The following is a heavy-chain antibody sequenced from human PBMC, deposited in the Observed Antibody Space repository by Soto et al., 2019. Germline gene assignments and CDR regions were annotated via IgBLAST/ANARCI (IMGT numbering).Heavy chain of an antibody. V-gene: IGHV4-34*01. CDR3: ARYQVHDFWSGYYQVRYYFDY. D-gene: IGHD3-3*01. CDR2: INHSGST. CDR1: GGSFSGDY. Sequence: PSETLSLTCEGYGGSFSGDYWSWIRQPRGKGVEGSGEINHSGSTNYNPSLKSRVTISVHTSTNQFSLTLRSVPAAHPAVYYCARYQVHDFWSGYYQVRYYFDYWGQGPLVTVSS. J-gene: IGHJ4*02.